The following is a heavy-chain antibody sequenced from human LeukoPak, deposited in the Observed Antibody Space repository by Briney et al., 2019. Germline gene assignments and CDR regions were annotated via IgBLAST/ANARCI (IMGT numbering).Heavy chain of an antibody. CDR3: AKGGYSSSWYILDY. J-gene: IGHJ4*02. D-gene: IGHD6-13*01. CDR2: ISYDGSNK. V-gene: IGHV3-30*18. CDR1: GFTFSSYG. Sequence: GGSLRLSCAASGFTFSSYGMHWVRQAPGKGLEWVAVISYDGSNKYYADSVKGRFTISRDNSKNTLYLQMNSLRAEDTAVYYCAKGGYSSSWYILDYWGQGTLVTVSS.